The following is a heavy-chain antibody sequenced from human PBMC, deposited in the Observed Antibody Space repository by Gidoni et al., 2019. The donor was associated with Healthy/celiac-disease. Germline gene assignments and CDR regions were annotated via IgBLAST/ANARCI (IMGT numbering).Heavy chain of an antibody. Sequence: QVQLQESGPGLVKPSATLSLTCTVSGGSISSYYWSWIRQPPGKGLEWIGYIYYSGSTNYNPSLKSRVTISVDTSKNQFSLKLSSVTAADTAVYYCARVPTYYYDNFYYYYGMDVWGQGTTVTVSS. J-gene: IGHJ6*02. D-gene: IGHD3-22*01. CDR3: ARVPTYYYDNFYYYYGMDV. CDR1: GGSISSYY. CDR2: IYYSGST. V-gene: IGHV4-59*01.